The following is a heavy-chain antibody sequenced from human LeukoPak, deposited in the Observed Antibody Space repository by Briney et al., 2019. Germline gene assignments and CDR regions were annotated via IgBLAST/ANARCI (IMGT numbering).Heavy chain of an antibody. CDR1: GGSISSGSYY. CDR3: ACIVVVPAANPLVDY. V-gene: IGHV4-61*02. CDR2: IYTSGST. D-gene: IGHD2-2*01. Sequence: SETLSLTCTVSGGSISSGSYYWSWIRQPAGKGLEWTGRIYTSGSTNYNPSLKSRVTISVDTSKNQFSLKLSSVTAADTAVYYCACIVVVPAANPLVDYWGQGTLVTVFS. J-gene: IGHJ4*02.